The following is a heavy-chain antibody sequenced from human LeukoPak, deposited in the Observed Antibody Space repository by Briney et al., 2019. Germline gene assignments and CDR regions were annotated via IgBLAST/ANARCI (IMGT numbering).Heavy chain of an antibody. D-gene: IGHD7-27*01. CDR2: FDPEDGET. Sequence: GASVKVSCKVSGYTLTELSMHWVRQAPGKGLEWMGGFDPEDGETIYAQKFQGRVTMTVDTSTDTAYMELSSLRSEDTAVYYCATDRTGERWYFDLWGRGTLVTVSS. V-gene: IGHV1-24*01. CDR3: ATDRTGERWYFDL. J-gene: IGHJ2*01. CDR1: GYTLTELS.